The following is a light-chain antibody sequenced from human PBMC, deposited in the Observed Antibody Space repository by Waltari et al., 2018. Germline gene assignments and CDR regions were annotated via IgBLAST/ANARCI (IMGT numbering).Light chain of an antibody. V-gene: IGLV2-14*01. CDR3: TSYTTSTTVL. J-gene: IGLJ3*02. CDR1: RSDIGGYDF. CDR2: EVT. Sequence: QSALTQPTSVSGSPGQSITISCTGTRSDIGGYDFVSWYQQYPGMAPKLMIYEVTNRPSGVSGRFSGSKSGTTASLTISGLQPEDEADYYCTSYTTSTTVLFGGGTKVTVL.